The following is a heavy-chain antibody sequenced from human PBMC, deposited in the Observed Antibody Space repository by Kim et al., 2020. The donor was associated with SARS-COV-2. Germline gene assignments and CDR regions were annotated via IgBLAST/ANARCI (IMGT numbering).Heavy chain of an antibody. Sequence: ASVKVSCKASGYTFTSYGISWVRQAPGQGLEWMGWISAYNGNTNYAQKLQGRVTMTTDTSTSTAYMELRSLRSDDTAVYYCARAKVMGDCSGGSCYSEIDYWGQGTLVSVSS. CDR2: ISAYNGNT. CDR3: ARAKVMGDCSGGSCYSEIDY. D-gene: IGHD2-15*01. CDR1: GYTFTSYG. V-gene: IGHV1-18*04. J-gene: IGHJ4*02.